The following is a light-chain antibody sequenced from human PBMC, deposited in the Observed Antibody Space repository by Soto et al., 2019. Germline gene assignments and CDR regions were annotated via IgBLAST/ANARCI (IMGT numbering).Light chain of an antibody. CDR1: QSVSSSY. Sequence: EIVWTQSPGTLSLSPGERATLSCRASQSVSSSYLAWYQQKPGQAPRLLIYDASSSATGIPDRFSGSGCGADFTRTISRRERDDFAVYYCQQYGISPRTFGQGTKVEIK. J-gene: IGKJ1*01. CDR2: DAS. V-gene: IGKV3-20*01. CDR3: QQYGISPRT.